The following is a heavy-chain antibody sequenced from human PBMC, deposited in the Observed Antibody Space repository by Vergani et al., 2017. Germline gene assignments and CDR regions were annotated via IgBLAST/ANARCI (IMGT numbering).Heavy chain of an antibody. Sequence: EVQLVESGGGLVQPGRSLRLSCAASGFTFDDYAMHWVRQAPGKGLEWVSGISWNSGSIGYADSVEGRFTISRENDKNSLYLKMNSLRAEETALYYCAKDMSLRGYSYGSGYYFDYWGQGTLVTVSS. CDR3: AKDMSLRGYSYGSGYYFDY. J-gene: IGHJ4*02. CDR2: ISWNSGSI. D-gene: IGHD5-18*01. CDR1: GFTFDDYA. V-gene: IGHV3-9*01.